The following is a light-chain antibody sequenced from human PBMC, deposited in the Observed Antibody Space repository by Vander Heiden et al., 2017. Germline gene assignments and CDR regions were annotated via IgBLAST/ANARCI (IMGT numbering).Light chain of an antibody. J-gene: IGLJ1*01. CDR2: QDS. Sequence: SYELTHPPSVSVSPGQTASITCSGNKLGDKYAWWYQQKPGQSPVLVIYQDSKRPSGIPERFSGSNSGNTATLTISGTQAMDEADYYCQAWDSSSNYVFGTGTKVTVL. CDR1: KLGDKY. CDR3: QAWDSSSNYV. V-gene: IGLV3-1*01.